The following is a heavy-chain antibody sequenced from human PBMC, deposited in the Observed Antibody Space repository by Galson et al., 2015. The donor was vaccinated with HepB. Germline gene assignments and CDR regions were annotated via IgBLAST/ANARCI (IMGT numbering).Heavy chain of an antibody. Sequence: SLRLSCAASGFTFSSYAMHWVRQAPGKGLEYVSAISSNGGSTYYADSVKGRFTISRDNSKNTLYLQMSSLRAEDTAVYYCVKVSPGLLGGAGAYWGQGTLVTVSS. V-gene: IGHV3-64D*06. CDR3: VKVSPGLLGGAGAY. CDR2: ISSNGGST. J-gene: IGHJ4*02. D-gene: IGHD1-26*01. CDR1: GFTFSSYA.